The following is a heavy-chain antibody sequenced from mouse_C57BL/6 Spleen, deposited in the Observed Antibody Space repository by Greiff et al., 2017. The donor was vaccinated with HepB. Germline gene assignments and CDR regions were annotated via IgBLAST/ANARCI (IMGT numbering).Heavy chain of an antibody. CDR1: GYTFTDYY. J-gene: IGHJ3*01. V-gene: IGHV1-26*01. Sequence: EVQLQQSGPELVKPGASVKISCKASGYTFTDYYMNWVKQSHGKSLEWIGDINPNNGGTSYNQKFKGKATLTVDKSSSTAYMELRSLTSEDSAVYYWARETVPLFAYWGQGTLVTVSA. CDR2: INPNNGGT. D-gene: IGHD1-1*01. CDR3: ARETVPLFAY.